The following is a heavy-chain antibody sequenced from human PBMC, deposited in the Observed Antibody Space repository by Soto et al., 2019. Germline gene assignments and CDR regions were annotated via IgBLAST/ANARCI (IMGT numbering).Heavy chain of an antibody. V-gene: IGHV1-69*13. Sequence: SVKVSCKASGGTFSSYAISWVRQAPGQGLEWMGGIIPIFGTANYAQKFQGRVTITADESTSTAYMELSSLRSEDTAVYYCARVAAVMGYYFDYWGQGTLVTVSS. CDR3: ARVAAVMGYYFDY. J-gene: IGHJ4*02. D-gene: IGHD6-13*01. CDR2: IIPIFGTA. CDR1: GGTFSSYA.